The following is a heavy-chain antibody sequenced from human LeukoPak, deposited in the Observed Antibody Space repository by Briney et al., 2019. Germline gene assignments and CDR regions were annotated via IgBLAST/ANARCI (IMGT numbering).Heavy chain of an antibody. CDR3: ARMYYYGSGSYIPFDY. CDR2: IYHSGST. CDR1: GGSISSYY. Sequence: KPSETLSLTCTVSGGSISSYYWSWIRQPPGKGLEWIGYIYHSGSTKYNPSLKSRVSISIYTSKNQFSLKLSSVTAADTAVYYCARMYYYGSGSYIPFDYWGQGTLVTVSS. D-gene: IGHD3-10*01. V-gene: IGHV4-59*01. J-gene: IGHJ4*02.